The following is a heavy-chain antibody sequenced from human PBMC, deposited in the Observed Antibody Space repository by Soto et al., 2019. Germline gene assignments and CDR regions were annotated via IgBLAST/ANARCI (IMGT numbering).Heavy chain of an antibody. CDR3: ASGVISVTATPSYYYYYKDV. V-gene: IGHV3-74*01. CDR2: INSDGSNT. CDR1: GFSFNGYW. J-gene: IGHJ6*03. Sequence: GGSLRLSCAASGFSFNGYWMYWVRQAPGKGLVWVSRINSDGSNTRYADSVKGRFTISRDNAKNTLYLQMNSLRVEDTAIYYCASGVISVTATPSYYYYYKDVWGKGTTVTVSS. D-gene: IGHD2-15*01.